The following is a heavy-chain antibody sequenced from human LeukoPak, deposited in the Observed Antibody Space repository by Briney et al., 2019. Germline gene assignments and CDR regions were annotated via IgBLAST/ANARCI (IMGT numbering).Heavy chain of an antibody. CDR3: ANHLPDRIAAAGT. CDR1: GFTFSSYS. Sequence: GGSLRLSCAASGFTFSSYSMNWVRQAPGKGLEWVSSISSISSCIYYADSVKGRFTVSRDNAKNSLYLQMDSLRAEDTAVYYCANHLPDRIAAAGTWGQGTLVTVSS. V-gene: IGHV3-21*01. CDR2: ISSISSCI. D-gene: IGHD6-13*01. J-gene: IGHJ4*02.